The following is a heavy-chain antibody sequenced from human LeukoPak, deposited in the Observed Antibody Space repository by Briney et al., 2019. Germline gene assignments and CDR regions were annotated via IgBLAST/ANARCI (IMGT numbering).Heavy chain of an antibody. D-gene: IGHD2-2*01. CDR3: AKQSLGYCSRTSCWNYFDY. CDR2: ISYDGSNK. CDR1: GFIFSSYG. Sequence: GRSLRLSCAASGFIFSSYGMHWVRQAPGKGLEWVAVISYDGSNKYYADSVKGRFTISRDNSKNTLYLQMNSLRAEDTAGYYCAKQSLGYCSRTSCWNYFDYWGQGTLVTVSS. J-gene: IGHJ4*02. V-gene: IGHV3-30*18.